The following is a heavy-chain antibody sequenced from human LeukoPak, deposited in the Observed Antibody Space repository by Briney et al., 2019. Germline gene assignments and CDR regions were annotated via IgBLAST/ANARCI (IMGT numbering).Heavy chain of an antibody. CDR2: ISWNSGSI. J-gene: IGHJ4*02. CDR1: GFTFDDYA. V-gene: IGHV3-9*01. D-gene: IGHD6-13*01. Sequence: PGRSLRLSCAASGFTFDDYAMHWVRQAPGKGLEWVSGISWNSGSIGYADSVKGRFTISRDNAKSSLYLQMNSLRAEDTALYYCAKDKGYSSSYTFWYWGQGTLVTVSS. CDR3: AKDKGYSSSYTFWY.